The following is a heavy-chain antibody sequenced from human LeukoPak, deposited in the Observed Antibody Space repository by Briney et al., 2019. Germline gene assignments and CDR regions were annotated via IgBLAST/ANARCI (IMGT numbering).Heavy chain of an antibody. V-gene: IGHV1-69*01. J-gene: IGHJ3*02. CDR3: ASHPNYYDSSGYFDAFDI. CDR1: GGTFSSYA. D-gene: IGHD3-22*01. Sequence: GSSVKVSCKASGGTFSSYAISWVRQAPGQGLEWMGGIIPIFGTANYAQKFQGRVTITADESTSTAYMELSSLRSEDTAVYYCASHPNYYDSSGYFDAFDIWGQGTMVTVSS. CDR2: IIPIFGTA.